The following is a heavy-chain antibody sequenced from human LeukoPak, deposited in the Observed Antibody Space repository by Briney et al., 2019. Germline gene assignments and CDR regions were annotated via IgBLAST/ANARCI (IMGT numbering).Heavy chain of an antibody. CDR2: ISYDGGNT. CDR1: GFTFSSYA. CDR3: AKDGQHYVSGGHPSDY. Sequence: GGSLRLSCAASGFTFSSYAMSWVRQAPGKGLEWVSTISYDGGNTHYAESVKGRFTISRDNSQNTLYLQMNSLRVEDTAVYYCAKDGQHYVSGGHPSDYWGQGTLVTVSS. V-gene: IGHV3-23*01. D-gene: IGHD2-15*01. J-gene: IGHJ4*02.